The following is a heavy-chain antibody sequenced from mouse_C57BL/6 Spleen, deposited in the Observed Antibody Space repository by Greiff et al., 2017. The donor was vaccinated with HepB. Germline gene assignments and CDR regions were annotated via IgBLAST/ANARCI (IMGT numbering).Heavy chain of an antibody. CDR2: ISSGSSTI. V-gene: IGHV5-17*01. CDR1: GFTFSDYG. D-gene: IGHD1-2*01. CDR3: TRGYGRFAY. J-gene: IGHJ3*01. Sequence: DVHLVESGGGLVKPGGSLKLSCAASGFTFSDYGMHWVRQAPEKGLEWVAYISSGSSTIYYADTVKGRFTISRDNAKNTLFLQMTSLMSEDAAMYYCTRGYGRFAYWGQGTLVTVSA.